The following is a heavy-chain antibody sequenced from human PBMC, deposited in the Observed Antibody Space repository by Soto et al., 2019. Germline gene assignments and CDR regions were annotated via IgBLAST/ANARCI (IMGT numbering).Heavy chain of an antibody. CDR2: INHRGST. V-gene: IGHV4-34*01. CDR1: GGSFSGYY. D-gene: IGHD2-2*01. CDR3: ARDGFCTSTTCRVGNWFDP. J-gene: IGHJ5*02. Sequence: EQLQQWGAGLLKPSETLSLTCVVYGGSFSGYYWSWIRQSPGKGLEWIGGINHRGSTNYNPSLESRVTISVDTSKNQFSLKLPSVTAADTAMYYCARDGFCTSTTCRVGNWFDPWGQGTLVTVSS.